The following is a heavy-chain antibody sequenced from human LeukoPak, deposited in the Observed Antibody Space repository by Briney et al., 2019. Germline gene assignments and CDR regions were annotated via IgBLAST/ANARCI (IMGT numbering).Heavy chain of an antibody. J-gene: IGHJ4*02. Sequence: ASVKVSCKASGGTFSSYAISWVRQAPRQGLEWMGGIIPIFGTANYAQKFQGRVTITADKSTSTAYMELSSLRSEDTAVYYCASRGDRGVLAYDISSGWYGLDYWAQGTLVTVSS. V-gene: IGHV1-69*06. CDR2: IIPIFGTA. CDR1: GGTFSSYA. CDR3: ASRGDRGVLAYDISSGWYGLDY. D-gene: IGHD6-19*01.